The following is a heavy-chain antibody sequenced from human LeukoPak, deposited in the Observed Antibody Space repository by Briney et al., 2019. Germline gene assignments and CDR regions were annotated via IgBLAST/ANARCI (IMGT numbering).Heavy chain of an antibody. CDR1: GGSFSGYY. CDR2: INHSGST. J-gene: IGHJ4*02. CDR3: ARGPFPGWLLRPHPGNYFDY. Sequence: SETLSLTCAVYGGSFSGYYWRWIRQPPGKGLEWIGEINHSGSTNYNPSLKSRVTISVDTSKNQFSLKLSSVTAADTAVYYCARGPFPGWLLRPHPGNYFDYWGQGTLVTVSS. V-gene: IGHV4-34*01. D-gene: IGHD3-22*01.